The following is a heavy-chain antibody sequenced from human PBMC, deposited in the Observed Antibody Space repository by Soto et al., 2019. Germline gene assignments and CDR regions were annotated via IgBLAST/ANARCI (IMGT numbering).Heavy chain of an antibody. CDR2: ISGSDGRT. Sequence: EVQLLESGGGLVQPGGSLRLSCAASGFTLSNYGMTWVRQAPGKGLEWVSGISGSDGRTYYADSVKGRFTISRDSPKNTRYLKRHSRRAEDPAVYYCVKNKYYDWGQETLVPVSS. V-gene: IGHV3-23*01. J-gene: IGHJ4*02. CDR3: VKNKYYD. CDR1: GFTLSNYG. D-gene: IGHD3-22*01.